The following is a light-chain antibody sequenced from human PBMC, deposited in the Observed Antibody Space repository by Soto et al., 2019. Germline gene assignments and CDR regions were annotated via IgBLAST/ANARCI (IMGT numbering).Light chain of an antibody. J-gene: IGKJ5*01. CDR1: QSVSSN. CDR2: GAS. CDR3: QHYVSPPIT. V-gene: IGKV3-20*01. Sequence: EIVLPQSPATLSLSPGERATLSCRASQSVSSNLAWYQQKPGQAPRLLVYGASSRATGISDRFSGSGSGTDFTLTISRLEPEDFAVYYCQHYVSPPITFGQGTRLEIK.